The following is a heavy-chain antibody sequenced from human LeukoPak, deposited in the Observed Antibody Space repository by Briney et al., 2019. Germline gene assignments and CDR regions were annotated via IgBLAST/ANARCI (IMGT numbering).Heavy chain of an antibody. D-gene: IGHD6-25*01. Sequence: PGSSLRLPCVASGFNFYSYGMHWVRHVPDKGLEWLAVISYDGTDEYYAASVKGRFTVSRDNSKNTLYLEMNSLRPEDTAVYYCVRQAQEDYWGQGTLVTVSS. CDR3: VRQAQEDY. CDR2: ISYDGTDE. V-gene: IGHV3-30*03. CDR1: GFNFYSYG. J-gene: IGHJ4*02.